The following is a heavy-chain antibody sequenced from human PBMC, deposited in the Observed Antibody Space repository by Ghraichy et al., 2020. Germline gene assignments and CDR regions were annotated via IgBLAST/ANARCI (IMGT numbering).Heavy chain of an antibody. V-gene: IGHV4-4*07. CDR2: IYTSGST. J-gene: IGHJ5*02. CDR3: ARDKPRYLSSFWDGTTRGWFDP. D-gene: IGHD1-1*01. CDR1: GGSISSYY. Sequence: SETLSLTCTVSGGSISSYYWSWIRQPAGKGLEWIGRIYTSGSTNYNPSLKSRVTMSVDTSKNQFSLKLSSVTAADTAVYYCARDKPRYLSSFWDGTTRGWFDPWGQGTLVTVSS.